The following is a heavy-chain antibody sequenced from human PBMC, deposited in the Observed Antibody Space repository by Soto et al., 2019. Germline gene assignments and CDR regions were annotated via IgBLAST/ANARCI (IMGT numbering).Heavy chain of an antibody. J-gene: IGHJ5*02. V-gene: IGHV4-31*11. D-gene: IGHD6-19*01. CDR2: NNNRADT. CDR1: GASIDNNGYS. Sequence: SETLSLTCAVSGASIDNNGYSWTWIRQHPGKGLEWIGTNNNRADTYYNPPLKSRLNISLDTSQNHFSLRLNAVTAADTAIYYCARGGSGWKALNWFDPWGQGIMVTVSS. CDR3: ARGGSGWKALNWFDP.